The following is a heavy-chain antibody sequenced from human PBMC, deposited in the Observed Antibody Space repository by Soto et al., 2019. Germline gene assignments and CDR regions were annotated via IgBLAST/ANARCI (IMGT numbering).Heavy chain of an antibody. J-gene: IGHJ4*02. D-gene: IGHD4-4*01. V-gene: IGHV3-66*01. CDR1: GFTVSSNY. CDR3: ARTGLQYHPVDY. CDR2: IYSGGST. Sequence: VGSLRLSCAASGFTVSSNYMSWVRQAPGKGLEWVSVIYSGGSTYYADSVKGRFTISRDNSKNTLYLQMNSLRAEDTAVYYCARTGLQYHPVDYWGQGTLVTVSS.